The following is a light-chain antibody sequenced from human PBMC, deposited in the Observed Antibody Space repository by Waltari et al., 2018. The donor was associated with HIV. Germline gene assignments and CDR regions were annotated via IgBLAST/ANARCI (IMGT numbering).Light chain of an antibody. J-gene: IGLJ3*02. CDR1: SSNIGAGYD. CDR3: QSYDSSLSGSWV. Sequence: QSVLTQPPSVSGAPGQRVTFSCTGSSSNIGAGYDVHWYQQLPGTAPKRLIYGNNNRPSGVPDRFSGSNSGTSASLAITGLQAEDEADYYCQSYDSSLSGSWVFGGGTKLTVL. V-gene: IGLV1-40*01. CDR2: GNN.